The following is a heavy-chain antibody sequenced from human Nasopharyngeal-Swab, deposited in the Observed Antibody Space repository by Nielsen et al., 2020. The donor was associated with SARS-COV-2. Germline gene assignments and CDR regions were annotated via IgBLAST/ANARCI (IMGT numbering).Heavy chain of an antibody. Sequence: SETLSLTCTVSGGSISSGSYYWSWIRQPAGKGLEWIGRIYTSGITNYNPSLKSRVTISVDTSKNQFSLKLSSVTAADTAVYYCARAGRYSYGDYFDYWGQGTLVTVSS. D-gene: IGHD5-18*01. CDR1: GGSISSGSYY. CDR3: ARAGRYSYGDYFDY. V-gene: IGHV4-61*02. J-gene: IGHJ4*02. CDR2: IYTSGIT.